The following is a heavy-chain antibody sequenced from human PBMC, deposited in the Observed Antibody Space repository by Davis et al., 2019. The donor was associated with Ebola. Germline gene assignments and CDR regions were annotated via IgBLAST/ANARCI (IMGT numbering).Heavy chain of an antibody. CDR3: ARDLWEYYYGMDV. CDR2: INHSGST. J-gene: IGHJ6*04. V-gene: IGHV4-34*01. CDR1: GFTFSGYY. D-gene: IGHD1-26*01. Sequence: GSLRLSCAASGFTFSGYYWSWIRQPPGKGLEWIGEINHSGSTNYNPSLKSRVTISVDTSKNQFSLKLSSVTAADTAVYYCARDLWEYYYGMDVWGKGTTVTVSS.